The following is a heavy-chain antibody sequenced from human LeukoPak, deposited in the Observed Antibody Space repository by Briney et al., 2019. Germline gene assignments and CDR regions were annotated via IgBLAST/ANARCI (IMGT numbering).Heavy chain of an antibody. CDR2: IYTSGNT. D-gene: IGHD3-3*01. CDR3: ARGAIFGVVTSWFAP. Sequence: SETLSLTCTVSGGSISSYYWSWIRQPAGKGLEWIGRIYTSGNTNYNPSLKSRVTMPVATSKNQFSLKLSSATAADTALYSCARGAIFGVVTSWFAPWGPGTPVTVSS. V-gene: IGHV4-4*07. CDR1: GGSISSYY. J-gene: IGHJ5*02.